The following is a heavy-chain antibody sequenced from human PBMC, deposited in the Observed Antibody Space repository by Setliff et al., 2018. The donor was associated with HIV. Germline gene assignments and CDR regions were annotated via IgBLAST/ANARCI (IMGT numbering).Heavy chain of an antibody. CDR2: VIPSTGDT. Sequence: ASVKVSCKASAYSFTDYYIHWVRQAPGQGLEWMGIVIPSTGDTNYAQNFQGRVTMTRDTSTDTVYMDLSSLKSEDTAVYYCVREARGGYFDYWGQGTLVTVSS. J-gene: IGHJ4*02. V-gene: IGHV1-46*01. CDR3: VREARGGYFDY. CDR1: AYSFTDYY. D-gene: IGHD2-15*01.